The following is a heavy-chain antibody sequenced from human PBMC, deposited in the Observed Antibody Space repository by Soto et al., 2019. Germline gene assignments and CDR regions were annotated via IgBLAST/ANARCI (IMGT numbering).Heavy chain of an antibody. Sequence: EVQLLESGGGLVQPGGSQRLSCAASGSTVRSYAMNWVRQAPGKGLEWVSGISGSGGSTYYADSVKGRFTISRDNSKNTLYLQMNSLRAEDTAVYYCAEGITFDYWGQGTLVTVSP. CDR2: ISGSGGST. J-gene: IGHJ4*02. CDR3: AEGITFDY. V-gene: IGHV3-23*01. CDR1: GSTVRSYA.